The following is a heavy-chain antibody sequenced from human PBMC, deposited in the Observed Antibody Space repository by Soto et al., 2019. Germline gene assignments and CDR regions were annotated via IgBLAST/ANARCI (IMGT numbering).Heavy chain of an antibody. CDR2: IYSGGST. J-gene: IGHJ6*02. D-gene: IGHD3-10*01. V-gene: IGHV3-53*02. Sequence: EVQLVETGGGLIQPGGSLRLSCAASGFTVSSNYMSWVRQVPGKGLEWVSVIYSGGSTYYADSVKGRFTISRDNSKNTLYLQMNSLRAEDTAVYYCARELWFGELSSEYYYYYYGMDVWGQGTTVTVSS. CDR1: GFTVSSNY. CDR3: ARELWFGELSSEYYYYYYGMDV.